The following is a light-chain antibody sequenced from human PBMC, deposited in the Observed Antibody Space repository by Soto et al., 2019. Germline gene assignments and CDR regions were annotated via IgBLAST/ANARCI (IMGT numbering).Light chain of an antibody. Sequence: DVQMTQSPSTLSASVGDRVTITCRASQSISSWLAWYQQKPGKAPKLLIYKASSLESGVPSRFSGSRSGTEFPLTISRLQPDDFATYYCQQYNRYSWTFGQGPKVEIK. CDR2: KAS. CDR1: QSISSW. J-gene: IGKJ1*01. V-gene: IGKV1-5*03. CDR3: QQYNRYSWT.